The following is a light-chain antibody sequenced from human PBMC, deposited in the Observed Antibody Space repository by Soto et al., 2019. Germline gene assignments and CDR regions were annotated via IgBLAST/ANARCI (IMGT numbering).Light chain of an antibody. CDR2: DAS. J-gene: IGKJ5*01. CDR3: QQYGGSPRT. V-gene: IGKV1-5*01. CDR1: QSISSW. Sequence: DIQMTQSPSTLSASVGDRVTITCRASQSISSWLAWYQQKPGKAPKLLIYDASSLESGVPSRFSGSGSGTDFTLTISRLEPEDFAVYYCQQYGGSPRTFGQGTRLEIK.